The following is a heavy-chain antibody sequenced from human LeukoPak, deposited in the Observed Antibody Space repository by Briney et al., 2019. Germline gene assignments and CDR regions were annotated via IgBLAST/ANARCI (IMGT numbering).Heavy chain of an antibody. CDR3: ARDRYSQAFDI. CDR1: GGSISSYF. Sequence: SETLSLTCTVSGGSISSYFWSWIRQPPGKGLEWIGYIYYSGSTNYNPSLKSRVTISVDTSKNQFSLKLTSVTAADTAVYYCARDRYSQAFDIWGQGTMVTVSS. D-gene: IGHD2-21*01. V-gene: IGHV4-59*01. CDR2: IYYSGST. J-gene: IGHJ3*02.